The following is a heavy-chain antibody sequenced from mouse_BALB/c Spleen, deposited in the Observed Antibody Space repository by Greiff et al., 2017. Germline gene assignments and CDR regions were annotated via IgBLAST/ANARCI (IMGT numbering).Heavy chain of an antibody. CDR1: GFTFSSYG. Sequence: EVQLVESGGDLVKPGGSLKLSCAASGFTFSSYGMSWVRQAPEKGLEWVAYISSGSSTIYYADTVKGRFTISRDNPKNTLFLQMTSLRSEDTAMYYCARSDYYGSSFDYWGQGTTLTVSS. D-gene: IGHD1-1*01. J-gene: IGHJ2*01. CDR2: ISSGSSTI. V-gene: IGHV5-17*02. CDR3: ARSDYYGSSFDY.